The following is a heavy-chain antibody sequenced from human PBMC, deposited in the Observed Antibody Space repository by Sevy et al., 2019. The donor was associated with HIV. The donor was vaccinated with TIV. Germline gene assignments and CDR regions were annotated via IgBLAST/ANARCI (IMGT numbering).Heavy chain of an antibody. Sequence: GGSLRLSCAASGFNFNEYAMHWVRQPPGKGLEWVSGITWNSDSVVYADSVKGRFTISRDKAKNSLYLQMNSLRPEDTALYYCAKDLISVAGFYAFDMWGQGTMVTVSS. D-gene: IGHD6-19*01. CDR1: GFNFNEYA. J-gene: IGHJ3*02. CDR3: AKDLISVAGFYAFDM. V-gene: IGHV3-9*01. CDR2: ITWNSDSV.